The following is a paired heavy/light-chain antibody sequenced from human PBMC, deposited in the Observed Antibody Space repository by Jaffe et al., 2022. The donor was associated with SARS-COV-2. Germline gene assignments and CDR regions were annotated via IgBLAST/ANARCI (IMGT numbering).Light chain of an antibody. Sequence: DIVMTQSPLSLPVTPGEPASISCRSSQSLLHSNGYNYLDWYLQKPGQSPQLLIYLGSNRASGVPDRFSGSGSGTDFTLKISRVEAEDVGVYYCMQALQMITFGQGTRLEIK. CDR3: MQALQMIT. J-gene: IGKJ5*01. CDR2: LGS. CDR1: QSLLHSNGYNY. V-gene: IGKV2-28*01.
Heavy chain of an antibody. Sequence: QLQQSGPGLVKPSQTLSLTCAISGDSVSSNSAAWDWIRQSPSRGLEWLGRTYYRSKWYNVYAVSVKSRIIINPDTSKNQFSLQLNSVTPEDTAVYYCARVGTGVQGVVSSFGYWGQGILVTVSS. CDR1: GDSVSSNSAA. V-gene: IGHV6-1*01. CDR3: ARVGTGVQGVVSSFGY. CDR2: TYYRSKWYN. J-gene: IGHJ4*02. D-gene: IGHD2-8*02.